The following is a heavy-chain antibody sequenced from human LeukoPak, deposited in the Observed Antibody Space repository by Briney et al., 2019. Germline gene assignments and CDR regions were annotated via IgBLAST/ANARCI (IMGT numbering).Heavy chain of an antibody. Sequence: PSETLSLTCTVSGGSISSYYWSWIRQPPGKGLEWIGYIYYSGSTNYNPSLKSRVTISVDTSKNQFSLKLSSVTAAGTAVYYCASLTRALWFNVWGQGTTVTVSS. CDR2: IYYSGST. V-gene: IGHV4-59*01. CDR3: ASLTRALWFNV. J-gene: IGHJ6*02. CDR1: GGSISSYY. D-gene: IGHD3-10*01.